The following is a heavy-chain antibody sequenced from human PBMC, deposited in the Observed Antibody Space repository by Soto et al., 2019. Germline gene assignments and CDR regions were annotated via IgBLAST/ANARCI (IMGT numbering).Heavy chain of an antibody. CDR2: ISSSSSTI. Sequence: GGSLRLSCAASGFTFSSYSMNWVRQAPGKGLEWVSYISSSSSTIYYADSVKGRFTISRDDAKNSLYLQMNSLGAEDTAVYYCARVPAASDRTAFYYVSKFFYFDYWGRGTQVTVSS. V-gene: IGHV3-48*01. J-gene: IGHJ4*02. CDR1: GFTFSSYS. CDR3: ARVPAASDRTAFYYVSKFFYFDY. D-gene: IGHD3-22*01.